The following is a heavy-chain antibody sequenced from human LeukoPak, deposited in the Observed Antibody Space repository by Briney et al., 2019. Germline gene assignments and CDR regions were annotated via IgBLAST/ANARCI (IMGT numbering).Heavy chain of an antibody. CDR3: ARGHWDLQGGIEY. D-gene: IGHD3-16*01. CDR2: IYSGGST. V-gene: IGHV3-66*01. J-gene: IGHJ4*02. Sequence: GASRLLSCAASGFIFSSYVMSWGRHAAGKGLELVSVIYSGGSTYYADSVKGRFTISRDNSKNTLYLKMNSLRAEDTAVYYCARGHWDLQGGIEYWGQGTLVRVSS. CDR1: GFIFSSYV.